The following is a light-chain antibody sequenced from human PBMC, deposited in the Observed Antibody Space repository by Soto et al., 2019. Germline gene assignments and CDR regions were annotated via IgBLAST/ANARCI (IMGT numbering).Light chain of an antibody. CDR2: SNN. CDR1: SSNIGSNT. V-gene: IGLV1-44*01. CDR3: SSYTSSSTPCV. J-gene: IGLJ1*01. Sequence: QSVLTQPPSASGTPGQRVTISCSGSSSNIGSNTVNWYQQLPGTAPKLLIYSNNQRPSGVPDRLSGSKSGTSASLAISGLQSEDEADYYCSSYTSSSTPCVFGTGTKVT.